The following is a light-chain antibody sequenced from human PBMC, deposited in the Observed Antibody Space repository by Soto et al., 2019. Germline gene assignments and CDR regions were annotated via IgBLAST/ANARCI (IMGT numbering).Light chain of an antibody. Sequence: QSALTPPASVSDSPGQSITISCTGTSSDIGGNDNVSWYGQYPGEAPKLIIYDVANRPSGVSNRFSGSKSGNTASLIISGLQAEDEADYYCVSFTTSRSYGFGTGTKVTVL. CDR2: DVA. V-gene: IGLV2-14*03. J-gene: IGLJ1*01. CDR3: VSFTTSRSYG. CDR1: SSDIGGNDN.